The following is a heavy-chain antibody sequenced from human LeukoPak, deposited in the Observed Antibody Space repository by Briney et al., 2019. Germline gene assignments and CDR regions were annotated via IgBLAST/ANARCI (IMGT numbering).Heavy chain of an antibody. V-gene: IGHV4-39*07. CDR1: GGSISSSSYY. Sequence: SETLSLTCTVSGGSISSSSYYWGWIRQPPGKGLEWIGSIYYSGSTYYNPSLKSRVTISVDTSKNQFSLKLSSVTAADTAVYYCASSTYYDRIEAFDIWGQGTMVTVSS. D-gene: IGHD3-22*01. CDR3: ASSTYYDRIEAFDI. CDR2: IYYSGST. J-gene: IGHJ3*02.